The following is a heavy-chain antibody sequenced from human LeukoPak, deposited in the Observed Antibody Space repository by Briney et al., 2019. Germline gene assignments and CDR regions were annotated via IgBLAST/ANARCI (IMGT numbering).Heavy chain of an antibody. V-gene: IGHV4-34*01. Sequence: SETLSLTCAVYGGSFIGDYWSWIRQSPGKGLEWTGEINHSGSTNYNPSLKSRVTISVDTSKNQFSLRLSSVTAADTAVYYCARGQRLKHGMDVWGQGTTDTVSS. CDR3: ARGQRLKHGMDV. CDR2: INHSGST. D-gene: IGHD2-2*01. J-gene: IGHJ6*02. CDR1: GGSFIGDY.